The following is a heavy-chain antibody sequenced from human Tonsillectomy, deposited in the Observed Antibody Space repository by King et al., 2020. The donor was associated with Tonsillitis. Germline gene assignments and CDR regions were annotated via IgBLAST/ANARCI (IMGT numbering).Heavy chain of an antibody. D-gene: IGHD3-10*01. CDR3: ARNGFDYYGSGSYYGNWFDP. CDR2: ISSTSSYI. V-gene: IGHV3-21*01. Sequence: VQLVESGGGLVKPGGSLRLSCAASGFTFSSYTMNWLRQAPGKGLEWVSSISSTSSYIYYTDSLKGRFTISRDNAKNSLYLQMNSLRAEDTDVYYCARNGFDYYGSGSYYGNWFDPWGQGTLVTVSS. CDR1: GFTFSSYT. J-gene: IGHJ5*02.